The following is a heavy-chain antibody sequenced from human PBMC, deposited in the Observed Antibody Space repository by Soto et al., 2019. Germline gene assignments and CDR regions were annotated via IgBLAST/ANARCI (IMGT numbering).Heavy chain of an antibody. V-gene: IGHV3-30*18. D-gene: IGHD6-19*01. CDR1: GFTFSNYG. CDR3: AKDLAVAE. CDR2: ISYDGSDK. Sequence: QVQLVESGGGVVQPGRSLRLSCAASGFTFSNYGMHWVRQPPGKGLEWVAVISYDGSDKDHADSVKGRFTISRDNSKNTLYLQMNNLRTEDTAMYYCAKDLAVAEWGQGTLVTVSS. J-gene: IGHJ4*02.